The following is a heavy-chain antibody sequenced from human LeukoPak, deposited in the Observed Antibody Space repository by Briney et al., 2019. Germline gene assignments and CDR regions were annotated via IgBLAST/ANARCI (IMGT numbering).Heavy chain of an antibody. J-gene: IGHJ5*02. V-gene: IGHV1-2*02. CDR2: INANSGGT. D-gene: IGHD2-15*01. CDR1: GHTFTGYY. Sequence: ASVKVSCKASGHTFTGYYMHWVRQAPGQGLEWMGWINANSGGTNYAQKFQGRVTMTRDTSISTAYMALSRLRSDDTAVYYCARGPPEYCSGGSCYSGRNWIDPWGQGTLVTVSS. CDR3: ARGPPEYCSGGSCYSGRNWIDP.